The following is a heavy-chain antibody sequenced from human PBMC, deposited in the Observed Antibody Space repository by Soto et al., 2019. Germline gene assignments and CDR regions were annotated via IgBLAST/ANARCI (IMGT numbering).Heavy chain of an antibody. CDR3: ARGVEIATIFGYYGDY. V-gene: IGHV1-2*02. Sequence: ASVKFSCKSSGYTFTGYYMHWVRQAPGQGLEWMGWINPNSGGTNYAQKFQGRVTMTRDTSISTAYMELSRLRSDYTAVYYCARGVEIATIFGYYGDYWGQGTLVTVS. D-gene: IGHD3-3*01. CDR2: INPNSGGT. J-gene: IGHJ4*02. CDR1: GYTFTGYY.